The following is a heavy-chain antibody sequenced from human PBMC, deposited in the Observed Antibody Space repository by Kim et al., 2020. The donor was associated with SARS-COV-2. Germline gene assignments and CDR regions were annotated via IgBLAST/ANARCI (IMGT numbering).Heavy chain of an antibody. V-gene: IGHV4-4*02. CDR3: ARFNMLGYCSGGSCYVDY. CDR1: GGSISSSNW. Sequence: SETLSLTCAVSGGSISSSNWWSWVRQPPGTGLEWIGEIYHSGSTNYNPSLKSRVTISVDKSKNQFSLKLSSVTAADTAVYYCARFNMLGYCSGGSCYVDYWGQGTLVTVSS. J-gene: IGHJ4*02. D-gene: IGHD2-15*01. CDR2: IYHSGST.